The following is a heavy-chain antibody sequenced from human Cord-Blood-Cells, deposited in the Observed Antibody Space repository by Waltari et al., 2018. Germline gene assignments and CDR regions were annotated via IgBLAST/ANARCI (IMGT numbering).Heavy chain of an antibody. Sequence: QVQLQQWGAGLLKPSETLSLTCAVYGGSFSGYYWSWIRQPPGKGLEWIGEINHSGSTNYNPSLKSRVTISVDTSKNQFSLKLSSVTAADTAVYYCARGSKDIVATITKGYFDYWGQGTLVTVSS. CDR3: ARGSKDIVATITKGYFDY. D-gene: IGHD5-12*01. CDR1: GGSFSGYY. V-gene: IGHV4-34*01. CDR2: INHSGST. J-gene: IGHJ4*02.